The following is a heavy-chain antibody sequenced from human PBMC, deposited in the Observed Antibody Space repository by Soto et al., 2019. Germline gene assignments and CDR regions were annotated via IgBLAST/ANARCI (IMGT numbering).Heavy chain of an antibody. CDR1: GFTFSTYW. CDR3: ARVLNRYYDFWSASSFYFDY. V-gene: IGHV3-7*03. Sequence: EVQLVESGGGLVEPGESLRLSCAASGFTFSTYWMSWVRQAPGKGLEWVANIKQDGSQKYYVDSVKGRFTISRDNADNSLYLQMNSLRAEDTAVYYCARVLNRYYDFWSASSFYFDYWGLGNLVTVSS. CDR2: IKQDGSQK. J-gene: IGHJ4*02. D-gene: IGHD3-3*01.